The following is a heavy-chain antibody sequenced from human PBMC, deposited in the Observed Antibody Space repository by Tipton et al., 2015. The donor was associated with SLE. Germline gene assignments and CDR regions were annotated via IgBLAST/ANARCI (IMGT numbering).Heavy chain of an antibody. CDR1: GFTFDYYA. CDR3: ARSYYYYYMDV. V-gene: IGHV3-9*01. CDR2: ITWESASI. J-gene: IGHJ6*03. Sequence: RSLRLSCAASGFTFDYYAMHWVRQAPGKGLEWVSGITWESASIAYADSVKGRFTISRDNAKNSLYLQMNSLRPEDTAFYYCARSYYYYYMDVWGKGTTVIVSS.